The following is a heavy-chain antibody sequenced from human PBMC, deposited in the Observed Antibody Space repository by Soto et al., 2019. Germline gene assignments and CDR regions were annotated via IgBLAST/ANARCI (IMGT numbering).Heavy chain of an antibody. CDR3: ARGATVTQYDY. D-gene: IGHD4-17*01. Sequence: SETLSLTCADSGVSVSSGSFYWAWIRQPPGKGLEWIGFMSYSGTTNYNPSLKSRVTISVDTSRSQISLMVSSLTAADTALYYCARGATVTQYDYWGQGTLVTVSS. V-gene: IGHV4-61*01. CDR1: GVSVSSGSFY. CDR2: MSYSGTT. J-gene: IGHJ4*02.